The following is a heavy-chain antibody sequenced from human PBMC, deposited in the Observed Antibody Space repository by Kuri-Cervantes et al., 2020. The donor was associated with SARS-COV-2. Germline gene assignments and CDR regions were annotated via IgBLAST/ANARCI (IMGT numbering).Heavy chain of an antibody. CDR2: INHSGST. J-gene: IGHJ4*02. CDR3: ARGGGYSNFDHFDY. Sequence: SETLSLTCAVYGGSFTDYYWSWIRQPPGKGLEWIGEINHSGSTNYNPSLKSRVTLSVDTSKNQFFLHLSSVTAADTAVYYCARGGGYSNFDHFDYWGQGSLVTVSS. CDR1: GGSFTDYY. V-gene: IGHV4-34*01. D-gene: IGHD3-10*01.